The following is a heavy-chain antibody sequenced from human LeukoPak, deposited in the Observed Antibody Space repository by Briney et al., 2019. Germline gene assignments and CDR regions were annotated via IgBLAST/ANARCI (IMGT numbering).Heavy chain of an antibody. D-gene: IGHD5-18*01. V-gene: IGHV3-33*01. Sequence: GGSLRLSCAASGFTFSSYGMHWVRQAPGKGLEWVAVIWYDGSNKYYADSVKGRFTISRDNSKNTLYLQMNSLRAEDTAVYYCARERGYSYGFDYWGQGTLVTGSS. CDR1: GFTFSSYG. J-gene: IGHJ4*02. CDR2: IWYDGSNK. CDR3: ARERGYSYGFDY.